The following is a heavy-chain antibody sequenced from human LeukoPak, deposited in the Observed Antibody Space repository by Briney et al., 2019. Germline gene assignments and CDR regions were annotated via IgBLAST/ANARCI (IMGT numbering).Heavy chain of an antibody. CDR2: IYYSGST. D-gene: IGHD4-11*01. CDR3: ARRVAVGNYFDP. Sequence: PSETLPLTCTFSGGSISTYYWSWVRQPPGKGLQWIGYIYYSGSTNYNPSLKSRVTISLNTSKNQLSLRLRSVTAADTAVYYCARRVAVGNYFDPWGQGTLVTVSS. J-gene: IGHJ5*02. CDR1: GGSISTYY. V-gene: IGHV4-59*08.